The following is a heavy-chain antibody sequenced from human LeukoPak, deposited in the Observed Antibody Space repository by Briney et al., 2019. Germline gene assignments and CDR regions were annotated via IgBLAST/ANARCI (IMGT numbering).Heavy chain of an antibody. CDR1: GGSISSYY. CDR3: ARGGYSYDNWFDP. V-gene: IGHV4-59*01. J-gene: IGHJ5*02. CDR2: IYYSGST. Sequence: KTSETLSLTCTVSGGSISSYYWSWIRQPPGKGLEWIGYIYYSGSTNYNPSLKSRVTISVDTSKNQFSLKLSSVTAADTAVYYCARGGYSYDNWFDPWGQGTLVTVSS. D-gene: IGHD5-18*01.